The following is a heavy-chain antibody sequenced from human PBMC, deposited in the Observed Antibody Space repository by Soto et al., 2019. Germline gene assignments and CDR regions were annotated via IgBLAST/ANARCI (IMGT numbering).Heavy chain of an antibody. D-gene: IGHD2-15*01. CDR2: IRNTGADT. CDR3: AKGALPGGGPYDACAY. CDR1: GFTFSNYA. J-gene: IGHJ4*02. Sequence: GGSLRLSCAASGFTFSNYAMSWVRQAPGKGLEWVSVIRNTGADTYYADSVKGRFTISRDNSKNTMYLQMNSLRAEDTAVYYCAKGALPGGGPYDACAYWGQGTLVTVSS. V-gene: IGHV3-23*01.